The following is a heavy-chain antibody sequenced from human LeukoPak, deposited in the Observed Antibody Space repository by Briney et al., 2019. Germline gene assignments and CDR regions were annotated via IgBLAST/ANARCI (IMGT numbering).Heavy chain of an antibody. CDR3: ASLAVAATAGY. CDR2: ISYDGSNK. CDR1: GFTFSNYA. Sequence: GGSLRLSCAASGFTFSNYAMHWVRQAPGKGLEWVAVISYDGSNKYYADSVKGRFTISRDNSKNTLYLQMNSLRAEDTAAYYCASLAVAATAGYWGQGTLVTVSS. J-gene: IGHJ4*02. D-gene: IGHD6-19*01. V-gene: IGHV3-30*04.